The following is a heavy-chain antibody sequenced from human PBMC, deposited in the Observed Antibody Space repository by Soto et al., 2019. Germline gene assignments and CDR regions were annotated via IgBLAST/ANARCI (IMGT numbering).Heavy chain of an antibody. CDR1: GGTFSSYS. V-gene: IGHV1-69*04. CDR2: IISVLGLH. CDR3: ARDRCSSTSCARGKWYFDL. D-gene: IGHD2-2*01. J-gene: IGHJ2*01. Sequence: QVQLVQSGAEVKKPGSSVKVSCKASGGTFSSYSISWVRQAPGQGLEWMGRIISVLGLHNYAQKVQGRVTITADKSTSTAYMELTSLKSEDTAVYYCARDRCSSTSCARGKWYFDLWGRGTLVTVST.